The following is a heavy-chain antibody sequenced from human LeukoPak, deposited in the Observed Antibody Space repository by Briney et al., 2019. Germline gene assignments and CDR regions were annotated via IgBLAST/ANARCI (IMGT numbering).Heavy chain of an antibody. CDR1: GYTFTGYY. D-gene: IGHD2-15*01. V-gene: IGHV1-2*02. J-gene: IGHJ4*02. Sequence: ASVKVSCKASGYTFTGYYMHWVRQAPGQGLEWMGWINPNSGGTNYAQKFQGRVTMTRDTSTSTVYMELSSLRSEDTAVYYCAREEGGNYFDYWGQGTLVTVSS. CDR2: INPNSGGT. CDR3: AREEGGNYFDY.